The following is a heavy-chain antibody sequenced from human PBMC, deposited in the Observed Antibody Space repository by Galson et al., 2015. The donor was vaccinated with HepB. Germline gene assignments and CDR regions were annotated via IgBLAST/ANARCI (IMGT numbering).Heavy chain of an antibody. CDR1: GLTSRRFA. CDR2: ISGSGDTT. V-gene: IGHV3-23*01. Sequence: SLRLSCAASGLTSRRFAVSWVRRAPGKGLQWVSGISGSGDTTYYSESVKGRFIISRDSPKNMVYLEMNSLRADDTAVYYCAKSPRGQLVLYYYYGLGVWGQGTTVTVSS. CDR3: AKSPRGQLVLYYYYGLGV. J-gene: IGHJ6*02. D-gene: IGHD6-6*01.